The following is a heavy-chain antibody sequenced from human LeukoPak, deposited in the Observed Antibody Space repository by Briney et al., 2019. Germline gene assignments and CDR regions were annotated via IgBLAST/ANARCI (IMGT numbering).Heavy chain of an antibody. J-gene: IGHJ4*02. CDR1: GFTFSSYA. CDR2: ISWNSGSI. D-gene: IGHD6-19*01. V-gene: IGHV3-9*01. CDR3: AKDRAVAGTATVDFDY. Sequence: GGSLRLSCAASGFTFSSYAMHWVRQAPGKGLEWVSGISWNSGSIGYADSVKGRFTISRDNAKNSLYLQMNSLRAEDTALYYCAKDRAVAGTATVDFDYWGQGTLVTVSS.